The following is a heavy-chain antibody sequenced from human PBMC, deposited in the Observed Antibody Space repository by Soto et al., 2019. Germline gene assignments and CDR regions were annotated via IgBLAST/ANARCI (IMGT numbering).Heavy chain of an antibody. D-gene: IGHD4-17*01. J-gene: IGHJ3*01. Sequence: EGQLLQSGGGLVQPGESLRLSCAASGFTFSSSGMSWVRQAPGKGLEWVSSISIRGDYRYYADSVKGRFTISRDNPKNTLYLQMSSLTAEDTALYYCANHGGFAFWGQGTMVAVSS. CDR2: ISIRGDYR. CDR3: ANHGGFAF. V-gene: IGHV3-23*01. CDR1: GFTFSSSG.